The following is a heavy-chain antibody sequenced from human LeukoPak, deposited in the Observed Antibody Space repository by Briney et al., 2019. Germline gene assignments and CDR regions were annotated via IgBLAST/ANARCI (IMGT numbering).Heavy chain of an antibody. CDR2: INSDGSST. J-gene: IGHJ5*02. D-gene: IGHD6-13*01. V-gene: IGHV3-74*01. CDR3: ARDHGQQLVPDWFDP. CDR1: GFTFSSYW. Sequence: GGSPRLSCAASGFTFSSYWMHWVRQAPGKGLVWVSRINSDGSSTSYADSVKGRFTISRDNAKNTLYLQMNSLRAEDTAVYYCARDHGQQLVPDWFDPWGQGTLVTVSS.